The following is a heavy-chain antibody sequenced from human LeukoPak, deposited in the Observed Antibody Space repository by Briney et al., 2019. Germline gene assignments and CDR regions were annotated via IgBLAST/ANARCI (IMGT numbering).Heavy chain of an antibody. Sequence: ASVKVSCKASGYTFTSYYMHWVRQAPGQGLEWMGIINPSGGSTSYAQKFQGRVTMTRDTSTSTVYMELSSLRSEDTAVYYCARGRSGGLTIFGVVIQDAFDIWGQGTMVTVSS. CDR1: GYTFTSYY. CDR2: INPSGGST. CDR3: ARGRSGGLTIFGVVIQDAFDI. V-gene: IGHV1-46*01. J-gene: IGHJ3*02. D-gene: IGHD3-3*01.